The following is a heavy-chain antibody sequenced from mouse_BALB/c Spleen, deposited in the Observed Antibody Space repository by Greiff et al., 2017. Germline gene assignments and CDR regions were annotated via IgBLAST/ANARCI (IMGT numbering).Heavy chain of an antibody. CDR2: IRLKSNNYAT. D-gene: IGHD2-2*01. CDR1: GFTFSNYW. V-gene: IGHV6-6*02. CDR3: TRKGENYGYAVAY. J-gene: IGHJ3*01. Sequence: EVKLEESGGGLVQPGGSMKLSCVASGFTFSNYWMNWVRQSPEKGLEWVAEIRLKSNNYATHYAESVKGRFTISRDDSKSSVYLQMNNLRAEDTGIYYCTRKGENYGYAVAYWGQGTLVTVSA.